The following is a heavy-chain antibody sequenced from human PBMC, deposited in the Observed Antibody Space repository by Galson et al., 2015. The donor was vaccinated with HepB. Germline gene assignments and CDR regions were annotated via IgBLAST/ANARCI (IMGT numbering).Heavy chain of an antibody. D-gene: IGHD2-15*01. CDR2: ISSSSSYI. V-gene: IGHV3-21*01. Sequence: SLRLSCAASGFTFSSYSMNWVRQAPGKGLEWVSSISSSSSYIYYADSVKGRFTISRDNAKNSLYLQMNSLRAEDTAVYYCARDGWWLEGGPGYYSDYWGQGTLVTVSS. J-gene: IGHJ4*02. CDR3: ARDGWWLEGGPGYYSDY. CDR1: GFTFSSYS.